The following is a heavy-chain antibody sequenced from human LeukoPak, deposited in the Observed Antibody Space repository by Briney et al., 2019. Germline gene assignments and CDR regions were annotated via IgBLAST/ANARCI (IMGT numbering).Heavy chain of an antibody. D-gene: IGHD5-12*01. CDR2: INSGGSSI. J-gene: IGHJ4*02. CDR3: AREGRVSGYDFDC. V-gene: IGHV3-74*03. CDR1: GFTFSSYW. Sequence: PGGSLRLSCAASGFTFSSYWMHWVRHAPGKGLVWVSRINSGGSSITYADSVKGRFTISRDNAKNTLYLQMNSLRVEDTAVYYRAREGRVSGYDFDCWGQGTLVTVSS.